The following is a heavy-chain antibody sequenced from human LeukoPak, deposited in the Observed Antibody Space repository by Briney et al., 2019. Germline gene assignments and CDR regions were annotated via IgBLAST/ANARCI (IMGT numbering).Heavy chain of an antibody. J-gene: IGHJ4*02. V-gene: IGHV3-NL1*01. CDR3: ARDAGYCSDTSCYSY. CDR1: GFTFSSYG. Sequence: GGSLRLSCAASGFTFSSYGMHWVRQAPGKGLQWVSVIYSGGSTYYADSVKGRFTISRNNSKNTLYLQMNSLRAEDTAVYYCARDAGYCSDTSCYSYWGQGTLVTVSS. CDR2: IYSGGST. D-gene: IGHD2-2*01.